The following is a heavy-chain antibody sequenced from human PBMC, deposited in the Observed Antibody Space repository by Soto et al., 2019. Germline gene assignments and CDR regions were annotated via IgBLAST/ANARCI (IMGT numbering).Heavy chain of an antibody. CDR1: GYSFTTSG. D-gene: IGHD4-17*01. CDR2: ISTYNGNT. J-gene: IGHJ4*02. Sequence: QAQLVQSGAAVKEPGASVKVSCKASGYSFTTSGITWVRQAPGQGLEWMGWISTYNGNTNYAQKLQDRVTLTTDTSTSTAYMELRSLRSDDTAVYYCARRLYGDYDYCGQGTLVTVSS. CDR3: ARRLYGDYDY. V-gene: IGHV1-18*01.